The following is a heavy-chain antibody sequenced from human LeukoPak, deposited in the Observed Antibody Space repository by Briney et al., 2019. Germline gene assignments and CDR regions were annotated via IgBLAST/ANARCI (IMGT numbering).Heavy chain of an antibody. CDR1: GFSFSSYA. J-gene: IGHJ5*02. D-gene: IGHD3-3*01. V-gene: IGHV3-23*01. Sequence: GGSLRLSCAASGFSFSSYAMSWVRQAPGKGLEWVSAISGSGGSTYYADSVRGRFTISRDNSKNTLYLQMNSLRAEDTAVYYSSKVMTYYDFWSGYLWFDPWGQGTLFTVSS. CDR3: SKVMTYYDFWSGYLWFDP. CDR2: ISGSGGST.